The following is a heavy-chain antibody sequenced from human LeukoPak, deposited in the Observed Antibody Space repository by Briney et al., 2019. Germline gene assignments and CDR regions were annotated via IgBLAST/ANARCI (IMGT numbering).Heavy chain of an antibody. CDR1: GFTFSSYA. J-gene: IGHJ4*02. CDR2: ISTSGSSR. V-gene: IGHV3-48*04. CDR3: ARGWSPDY. Sequence: GGSLRLSCAASGFTFSSYAMNWVRQAPGKGLEWVSYISTSGSSRFYADSVRGRFTLSRDNVKDSLSLQMNSLRVEDTAVYFCARGWSPDYWGQGTLVTVSS.